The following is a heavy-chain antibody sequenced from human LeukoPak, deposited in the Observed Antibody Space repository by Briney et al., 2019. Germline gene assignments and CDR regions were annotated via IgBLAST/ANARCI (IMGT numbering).Heavy chain of an antibody. CDR3: ARRSYSSSWYGGSRYYYYGMDV. CDR2: MNPNSGNT. CDR1: GYTFTSYD. Sequence: GASVKVSCKASGYTFTSYDINWVRQATGQGLEWMGWMNPNSGNTGYAQKFQGRVTMTRNTSISTAYMELSSLRSEDTAVYYCARRSYSSSWYGGSRYYYYGMDVWGQGTTVTVSS. D-gene: IGHD6-13*01. J-gene: IGHJ6*02. V-gene: IGHV1-8*01.